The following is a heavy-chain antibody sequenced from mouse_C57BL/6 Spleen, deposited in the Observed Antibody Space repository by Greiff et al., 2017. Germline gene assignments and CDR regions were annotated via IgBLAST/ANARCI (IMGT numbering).Heavy chain of an antibody. Sequence: VQLKESGAELVKPGASVKLSCTASGFNIKDYYMHWVKQRTEQGLEWIGWIDPEDGETKYAPKFQGKATITADTSSNTAYLQLSSLTSEDTAVYYCARRITTVVATDFDYWGLGTTLTVSS. CDR1: GFNIKDYY. V-gene: IGHV14-2*01. CDR3: ARRITTVVATDFDY. D-gene: IGHD1-1*01. J-gene: IGHJ2*01. CDR2: IDPEDGET.